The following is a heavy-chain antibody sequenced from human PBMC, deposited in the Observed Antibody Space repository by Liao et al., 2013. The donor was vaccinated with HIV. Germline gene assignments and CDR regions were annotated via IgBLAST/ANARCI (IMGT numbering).Heavy chain of an antibody. D-gene: IGHD1-1*01. Sequence: QLQLQESGPGLVKPSETLSLTCTVSGGSISSYYWSWIRQSPGKGLEWIGEINHSGSTSYNPSLKSRVTLSLDTSKNHFSLRLSSVTAADTAVYYCARERVPPTTYYYYMDVWGDGTTVTVSS. CDR3: ARERVPPTTYYYYMDV. CDR1: GGSISSYY. CDR2: INHSGST. V-gene: IGHV4-59*12. J-gene: IGHJ6*03.